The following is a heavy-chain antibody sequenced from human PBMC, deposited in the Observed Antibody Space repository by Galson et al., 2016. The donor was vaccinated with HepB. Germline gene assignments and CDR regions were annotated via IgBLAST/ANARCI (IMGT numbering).Heavy chain of an antibody. CDR3: AREGAITISSQAFDP. J-gene: IGHJ5*02. CDR2: IRGYNGDT. D-gene: IGHD3-3*01. CDR1: GYPFISYG. V-gene: IGHV1-18*01. Sequence: SVKVSCKASGYPFISYGISWVRQALGQGPEWMGRIRGYNGDTNYAQKFQDRVSMTTDTSTSTAYMELRSLRSDDTAVYYCAREGAITISSQAFDPWGQGTRVTVSS.